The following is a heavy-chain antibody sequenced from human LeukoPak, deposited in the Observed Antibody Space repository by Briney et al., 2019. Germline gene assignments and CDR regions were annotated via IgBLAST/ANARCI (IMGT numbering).Heavy chain of an antibody. CDR3: AREVPYDSSGYWPV. Sequence: SVKVSCKASGYTFTSYYMHWVRQAPGQGLEWMGGIIPIFGTANYAQKFQGRVTITADKSTSTAYMELSSLRSEDTAVYYCAREVPYDSSGYWPVWGQGTMVTVSS. J-gene: IGHJ3*01. D-gene: IGHD3-22*01. V-gene: IGHV1-69*06. CDR1: GYTFTSYY. CDR2: IIPIFGTA.